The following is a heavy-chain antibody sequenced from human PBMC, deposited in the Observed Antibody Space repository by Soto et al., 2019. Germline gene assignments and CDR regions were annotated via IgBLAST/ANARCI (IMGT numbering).Heavy chain of an antibody. CDR1: GFTFSSYG. D-gene: IGHD6-19*01. J-gene: IGHJ4*02. V-gene: IGHV3-30*18. CDR2: ISYDGSNK. Sequence: GGSLRLSCAASGFTFSSYGMHWVRQAPGKGLEWVAVISYDGSNKYYADSVKGRCTISRDNSKNTLYLQMNSLRAEDTAVYYCAKGPQQWLAIDYWGQGTLVTVSS. CDR3: AKGPQQWLAIDY.